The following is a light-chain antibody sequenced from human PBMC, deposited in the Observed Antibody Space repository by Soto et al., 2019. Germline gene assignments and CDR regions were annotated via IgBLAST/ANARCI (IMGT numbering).Light chain of an antibody. CDR1: QSIGTW. CDR2: DAS. CDR3: RQYKTYT. Sequence: DIQLTQSPPYLSASVGERVSIICRASQSIGTWLAWHQQKPGKAPNLLMFDASTLHTGVPSRFSGSGDGTEFTLSISSLQPDDSAIYFCRQYKTYTFGRGTRLEIK. V-gene: IGKV1-5*02. J-gene: IGKJ5*01.